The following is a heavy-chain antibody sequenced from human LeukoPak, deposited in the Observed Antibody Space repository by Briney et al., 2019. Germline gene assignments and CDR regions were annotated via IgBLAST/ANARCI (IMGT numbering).Heavy chain of an antibody. V-gene: IGHV7-4-1*02. D-gene: IGHD6-19*01. CDR2: INTNTGNP. CDR3: ATDLKKGDSGCFDY. Sequence: ASVKVSCTASGYTFTSSALNWVRQAPGQGLEWMGWINTNTGNPTYAQDFTGRFVFSLDTSVSTAYLHISSLEAEDTAIYYCATDLKKGDSGCFDYWGQGTLVTVSS. J-gene: IGHJ4*02. CDR1: GYTFTSSA.